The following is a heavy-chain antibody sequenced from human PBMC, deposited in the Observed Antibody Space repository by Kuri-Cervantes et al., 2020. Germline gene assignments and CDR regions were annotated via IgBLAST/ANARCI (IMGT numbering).Heavy chain of an antibody. V-gene: IGHV3-53*01. CDR3: AKDGP. J-gene: IGHJ4*02. CDR2: IYSGGRT. D-gene: IGHD3/OR15-3a*01. CDR1: GFTVSSNY. Sequence: LSLTCADSGFTVSSNYMSWVRQAPGKGLEWVSTIYSGGRTYYADSVKGRFTISRDNSKNTLYLQMNSLRADDTAVYYCAKDGPWGQGTLVTGSS.